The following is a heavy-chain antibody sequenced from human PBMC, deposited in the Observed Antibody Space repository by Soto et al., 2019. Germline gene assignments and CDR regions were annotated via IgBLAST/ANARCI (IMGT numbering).Heavy chain of an antibody. J-gene: IGHJ4*02. Sequence: DVQLLESGGGLAQPGGSLRLSCAASGFTFSTYAMTWVRQAPGKGLQWVSAISASGGTTYYADSVKGRFTISRDNDNNTLYLQMNSLRAEDTAVYYCARDAKWDPRGVEAQQDDYLDRWGQGTLVTVSS. V-gene: IGHV3-23*01. CDR1: GFTFSTYA. D-gene: IGHD1-26*01. CDR3: ARDAKWDPRGVEAQQDDYLDR. CDR2: ISASGGTT.